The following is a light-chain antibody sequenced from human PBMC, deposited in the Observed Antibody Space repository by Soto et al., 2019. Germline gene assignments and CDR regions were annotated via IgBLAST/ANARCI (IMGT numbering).Light chain of an antibody. CDR1: QSVSSSY. V-gene: IGKV3-20*01. CDR3: QQYGSSPPIT. CDR2: GAS. Sequence: EIVLTQSPGTLSLSPGGRATLSSRASQSVSSSYLAWYQQKPGQAPRLLIYGASSRATGIPDRFSGSGSGTDFTLTISRLEPEDFTVYYCQQYGSSPPITFGQGTRLEI. J-gene: IGKJ5*01.